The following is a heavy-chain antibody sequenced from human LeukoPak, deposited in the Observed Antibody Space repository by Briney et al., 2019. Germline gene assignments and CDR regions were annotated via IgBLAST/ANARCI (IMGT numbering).Heavy chain of an antibody. J-gene: IGHJ4*02. CDR2: IYTSGNT. CDR1: GGSISSHY. CDR3: AGDHWGYDPLDY. V-gene: IGHV4-4*07. D-gene: IGHD5-12*01. Sequence: PSETLSLTCTGSGGSISSHYWSWIRQPAGKGLEWIGRIYTSGNTYYNPSLKSRVTMSVDTSKNQFSLKLSSVTAADTAVYYCAGDHWGYDPLDYWGQGTLVTVSS.